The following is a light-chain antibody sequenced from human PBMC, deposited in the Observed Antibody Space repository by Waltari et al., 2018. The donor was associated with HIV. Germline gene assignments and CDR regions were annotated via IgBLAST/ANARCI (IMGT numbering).Light chain of an antibody. J-gene: IGLJ2*01. CDR3: ATWDDNLNGLL. Sequence: QSVLTQPSSASGTPGQTVTIFCSGSSSNVGANIVNWYQQLPGTAPKLLIYNNDRRPSGVPDRFSGSKSGTSASLAVSGLQPEDEADYYCATWDDNLNGLLFGGRTKLTVL. CDR1: SSNVGANI. V-gene: IGLV1-44*01. CDR2: NND.